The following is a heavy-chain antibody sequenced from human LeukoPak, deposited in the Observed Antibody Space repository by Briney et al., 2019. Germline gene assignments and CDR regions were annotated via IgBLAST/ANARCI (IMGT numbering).Heavy chain of an antibody. J-gene: IGHJ4*02. CDR1: GFTFSSYG. D-gene: IGHD6-19*01. Sequence: GRSLRLSCAASGFTFSSYGMNWVRQAPGKGLEWVSSISSSSSYIYYADSVKGRFTISRDNAKNSLYLQMNSLRAEDTAVYYCARHAVAANFDYWGQGTLVTVSS. CDR3: ARHAVAANFDY. V-gene: IGHV3-21*01. CDR2: ISSSSSYI.